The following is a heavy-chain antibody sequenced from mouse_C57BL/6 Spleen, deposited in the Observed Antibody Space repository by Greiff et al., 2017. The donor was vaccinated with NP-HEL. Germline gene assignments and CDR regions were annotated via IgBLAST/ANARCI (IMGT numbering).Heavy chain of an antibody. CDR1: GYTFTSYW. Sequence: QVQLQQPGAELVMPGASVKLSCKASGYTFTSYWMHWVKQRPGQGLEWIGEIDPSDSYTNYNQKFKGKSTLTVDKSSSTAYMQLSSLTSEDSAVYYCARFDYGSSYGDYWGQGTTLTVSA. CDR2: IDPSDSYT. J-gene: IGHJ2*01. D-gene: IGHD1-1*01. CDR3: ARFDYGSSYGDY. V-gene: IGHV1-69*01.